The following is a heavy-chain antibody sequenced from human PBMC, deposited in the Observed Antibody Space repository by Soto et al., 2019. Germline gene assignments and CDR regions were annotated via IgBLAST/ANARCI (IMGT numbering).Heavy chain of an antibody. J-gene: IGHJ3*02. D-gene: IGHD1-26*01. Sequence: PGGSLRLSCAASGFTFSSYAMHWVRQAPGKGLEWVAVISYDGSNKYYADSVKGRFTISRDNSKNILYLQMNSLSGEDTAVYYCAKDLLELPRPPTFHIWGQGTMVTVSS. CDR2: ISYDGSNK. CDR3: AKDLLELPRPPTFHI. V-gene: IGHV3-30-3*01. CDR1: GFTFSSYA.